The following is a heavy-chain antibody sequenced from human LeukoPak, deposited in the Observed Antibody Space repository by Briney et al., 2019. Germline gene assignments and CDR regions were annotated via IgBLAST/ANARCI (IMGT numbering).Heavy chain of an antibody. Sequence: GGSLRLSCAASGFTFSSYSMNWVRLAPGKGLEWVSSISSSSSYIYYADSVKGRFTISRDNAKNSLYLQMNSLRAEDTAVYYCARIPMRGNWFDPWGQGTLVTVSS. V-gene: IGHV3-21*01. CDR3: ARIPMRGNWFDP. D-gene: IGHD3-10*01. CDR2: ISSSSSYI. CDR1: GFTFSSYS. J-gene: IGHJ5*02.